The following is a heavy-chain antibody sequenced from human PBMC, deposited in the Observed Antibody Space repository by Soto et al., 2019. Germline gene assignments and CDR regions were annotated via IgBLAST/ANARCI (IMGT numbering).Heavy chain of an antibody. Sequence: AGGSLRLSCAASGFTFSDYGMHWVRQAPGKGLEWVAVIPYDGANQYYADSVKGRFIISRDNSKETLYLQMTSLRPDDTAVYYCAKALGPREELVTRYFDSWGQGTLVTVSS. CDR3: AKALGPREELVTRYFDS. J-gene: IGHJ4*02. CDR1: GFTFSDYG. CDR2: IPYDGANQ. D-gene: IGHD2-21*02. V-gene: IGHV3-30*18.